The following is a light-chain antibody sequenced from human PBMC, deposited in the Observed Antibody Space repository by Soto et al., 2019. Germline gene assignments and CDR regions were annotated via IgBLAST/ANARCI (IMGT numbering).Light chain of an antibody. CDR2: DAS. Sequence: ETVLTQSPATLSLSPGERATLSCRASQSVTTYLAWYQQKPGQSPRLLIYDASNRATGIPDRFGGSGSGTDFTLPNSTLEPEDLAVYYCQQCDYWPLTFGGGTKVEIK. CDR3: QQCDYWPLT. CDR1: QSVTTY. J-gene: IGKJ4*01. V-gene: IGKV3-11*01.